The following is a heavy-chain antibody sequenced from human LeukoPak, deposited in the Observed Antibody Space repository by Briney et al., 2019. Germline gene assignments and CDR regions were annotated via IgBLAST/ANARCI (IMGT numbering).Heavy chain of an antibody. V-gene: IGHV4-59*01. J-gene: IGHJ4*02. D-gene: IGHD3-10*01. CDR3: ARGQYFFDY. Sequence: SETLSLTCTVSGGSISNYYWSWMRRPPGRGLEWIGYISYSGSNNYNPSLKSRVTISVDTSKNQFSLKLSFVTAADTAVYYCARGQYFFDYWGQGTLVTVSS. CDR1: GGSISNYY. CDR2: ISYSGSN.